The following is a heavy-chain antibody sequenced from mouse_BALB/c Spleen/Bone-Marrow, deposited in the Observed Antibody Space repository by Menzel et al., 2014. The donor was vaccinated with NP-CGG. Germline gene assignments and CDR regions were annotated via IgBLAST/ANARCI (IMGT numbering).Heavy chain of an antibody. Sequence: DVKLVESGGGLVKPGGSLKLSCAAYGFTFSDYYMYWVRQTPEKRLEWVATISDGGSYTYYPDSVKGRFTISRDNAKNNLYLQMSSLKSEDTAMYYCARGRIYYDYDVGDYWGQSATLAVSS. CDR3: ARGRIYYDYDVGDY. V-gene: IGHV5-4*02. D-gene: IGHD2-4*01. CDR1: GFTFSDYY. J-gene: IGHJ2*01. CDR2: ISDGGSYT.